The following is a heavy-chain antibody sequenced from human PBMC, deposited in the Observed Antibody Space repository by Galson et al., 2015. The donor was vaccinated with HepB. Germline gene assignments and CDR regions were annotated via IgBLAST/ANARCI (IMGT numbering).Heavy chain of an antibody. CDR1: GGSISSASYY. J-gene: IGHJ4*02. D-gene: IGHD3-10*01. V-gene: IGHV4-39*01. CDR3: ARHKWFFGGSLDY. CDR2: IFFVGTT. Sequence: SETLSLTCTVSGGSISSASYYWGWIRQPPGKGLEWIGSIFFVGTTYSNPSLKSRLTISVDTSNNQFSLNLSSVSAADTAVYYCARHKWFFGGSLDYWGQGTLVTVSS.